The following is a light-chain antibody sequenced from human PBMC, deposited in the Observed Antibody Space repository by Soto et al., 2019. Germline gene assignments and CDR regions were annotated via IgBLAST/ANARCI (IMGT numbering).Light chain of an antibody. CDR1: QSVSGSY. Sequence: EIVLTQSPGTLSLSPGETATLSCRASQSVSGSYLAWYQHKPGQAPRLLIYGASSRATGIPDRFSGSGSGTDFTLTISRLEPEDFAVYYCQQYGSSPITVGQGTRLEIK. V-gene: IGKV3-20*01. CDR3: QQYGSSPIT. CDR2: GAS. J-gene: IGKJ5*01.